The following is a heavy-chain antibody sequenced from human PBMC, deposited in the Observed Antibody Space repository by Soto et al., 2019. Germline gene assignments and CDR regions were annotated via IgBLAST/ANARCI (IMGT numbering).Heavy chain of an antibody. CDR1: GGSISSYY. Sequence: QVQLQESGPGLVKPSETLSLTCTVSGGSISSYYWSWIRQPPGKGLEWIGYSYYSGSTNYNPSLKSRVTISVDTSKNQFSLKLSSVTAADTAVYYCARLPCTNGVCYWNFDYWGQGTLVTVSS. CDR2: SYYSGST. V-gene: IGHV4-59*08. J-gene: IGHJ4*02. D-gene: IGHD2-8*01. CDR3: ARLPCTNGVCYWNFDY.